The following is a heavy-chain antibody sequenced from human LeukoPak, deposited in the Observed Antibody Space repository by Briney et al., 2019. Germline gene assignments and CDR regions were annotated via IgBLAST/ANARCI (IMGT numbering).Heavy chain of an antibody. CDR2: IYYSGYT. CDR1: GGSINSYY. V-gene: IGHV4-59*01. J-gene: IGHJ5*02. Sequence: SETLSLTCTVSGGSINSYYWSWIRQPPGKGLEWIGYIYYSGYTNYNPSLKSRVTISVDTPKNQFSLKLSSVTAADTAVYYCASSKTKGDSSGWYPWFDPWGQGTLVTVSS. D-gene: IGHD6-19*01. CDR3: ASSKTKGDSSGWYPWFDP.